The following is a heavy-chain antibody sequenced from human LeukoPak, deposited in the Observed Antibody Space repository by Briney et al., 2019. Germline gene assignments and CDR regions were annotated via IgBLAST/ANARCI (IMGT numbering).Heavy chain of an antibody. CDR3: AKSGVAAAGTGAY. J-gene: IGHJ4*02. CDR1: GFTFSNYG. Sequence: PGGSLRLSCAASGFTFSNYGMHWVRQAPGKGLEWVAVIWYDGSNKYYADSVKGRFTISRDNSKNTLYLQMNSLRAEDTAVYYCAKSGVAAAGTGAYWGQGTLVTVSS. D-gene: IGHD6-13*01. CDR2: IWYDGSNK. V-gene: IGHV3-30*02.